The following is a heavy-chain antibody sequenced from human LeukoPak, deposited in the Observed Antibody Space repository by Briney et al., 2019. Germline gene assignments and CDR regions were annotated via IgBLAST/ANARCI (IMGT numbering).Heavy chain of an antibody. J-gene: IGHJ6*03. V-gene: IGHV3-21*01. Sequence: GGSLRLSCAASGFTFSSYSMNWVRQAPGRGLDWVSSISSSSNYIYYVDSVKGRFNISRDNAKNSLFLQMNSLRAEDTAVYFCARSKPWGYCSGGSCYPTYYYYYYMDVWGKGTTVTVSS. CDR2: ISSSSNYI. CDR3: ARSKPWGYCSGGSCYPTYYYYYYMDV. D-gene: IGHD2-15*01. CDR1: GFTFSSYS.